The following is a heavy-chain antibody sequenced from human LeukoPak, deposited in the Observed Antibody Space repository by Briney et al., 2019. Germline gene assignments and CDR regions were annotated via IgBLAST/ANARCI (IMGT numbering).Heavy chain of an antibody. J-gene: IGHJ4*02. CDR2: IYHSGST. CDR3: ARVFRSGFTFWGVIAY. Sequence: SETLSLTCAVSGGSISSSNWWSWVRQPPGKGLEWIGEIYHSGSTNYNPSLKSRVTISVDKSKNQFSLKLSSVTAADTAVYYCARVFRSGFTFWGVIAYWGQGTLVTVSS. CDR1: GGSISSSNW. D-gene: IGHD3-16*02. V-gene: IGHV4-4*02.